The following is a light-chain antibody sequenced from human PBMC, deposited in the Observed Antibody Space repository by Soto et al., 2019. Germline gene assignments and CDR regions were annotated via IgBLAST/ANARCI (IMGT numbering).Light chain of an antibody. Sequence: EIVLTQSPGTLSLSPWERGTLSCMAIQTVSSNFLAWYQQKPGQAPRLLIYGASTRATGIPARFSGSGSGTEFTLTISSLQSEDFAVYYCQQYNNWPPITFGQGTRLEI. V-gene: IGKV3D-15*01. CDR2: GAS. CDR3: QQYNNWPPIT. J-gene: IGKJ5*01. CDR1: QTVSSN.